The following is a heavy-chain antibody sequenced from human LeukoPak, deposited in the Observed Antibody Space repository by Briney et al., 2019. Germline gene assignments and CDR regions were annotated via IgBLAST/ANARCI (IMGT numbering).Heavy chain of an antibody. CDR2: ISAYNGNT. CDR1: GYTFTSYG. D-gene: IGHD2-2*01. CDR3: ARTLPTYYYYGMDV. V-gene: IGHV1-18*01. Sequence: SVHVSCKPCGYTFTSYGISGVEPASGQGLDGMGWISAYNGNTNYAQKLQGRVTMTTDTSTSTAYMELRSLRSDDTAVYYCARTLPTYYYYGMDVWGQGTTVTVSS. J-gene: IGHJ6*02.